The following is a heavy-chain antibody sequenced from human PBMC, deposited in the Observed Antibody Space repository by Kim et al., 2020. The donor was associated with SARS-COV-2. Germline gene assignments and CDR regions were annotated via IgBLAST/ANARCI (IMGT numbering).Heavy chain of an antibody. V-gene: IGHV3-23*01. D-gene: IGHD2-2*01. J-gene: IGHJ2*01. CDR2: ISGSGGST. CDR3: AKESGGGYCSSTSCRPRWYFDL. CDR1: GFTFSSYA. Sequence: GGSLRLSCAASGFTFSSYAMSWVRQAPGKGLEWVSAISGSGGSTYYADSVKGRLTISRDNSKNTLYLQMNSLRAEDTAVYYCAKESGGGYCSSTSCRPRWYFDLWGRGTLVTVSS.